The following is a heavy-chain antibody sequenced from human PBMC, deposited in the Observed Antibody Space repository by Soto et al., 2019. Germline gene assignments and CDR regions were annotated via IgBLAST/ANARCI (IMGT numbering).Heavy chain of an antibody. CDR2: MNEDGGTT. V-gene: IGHV3-74*02. Sequence: EVQLLQSGGGLVQPGGSLTLSCGVSGFPFAPSTMSWVRQAPGKGLVWVSRMNEDGGTTDYADSVKGRFTISRDNAKNTLYLQMNSLRVEDTAVYYCASDLSGRADVWGQGTTVTVSS. D-gene: IGHD3-10*01. J-gene: IGHJ6*02. CDR3: ASDLSGRADV. CDR1: GFPFAPST.